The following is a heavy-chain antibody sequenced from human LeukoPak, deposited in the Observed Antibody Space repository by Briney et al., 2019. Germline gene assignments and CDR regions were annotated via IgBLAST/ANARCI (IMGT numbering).Heavy chain of an antibody. J-gene: IGHJ4*02. V-gene: IGHV1-69*05. D-gene: IGHD1-7*01. CDR3: ARVSGTAATLYCFDY. CDR2: IIPIFGTA. CDR1: GGTFSSYA. Sequence: ASVKVSCKASGGTFSSYAISWVRQAPGQGLEWMGGIIPIFGTANYAQKFQGRVTITTDESTSTAYMELSSLRSEDTAVYYCARVSGTAATLYCFDYWGQGTLVTVSS.